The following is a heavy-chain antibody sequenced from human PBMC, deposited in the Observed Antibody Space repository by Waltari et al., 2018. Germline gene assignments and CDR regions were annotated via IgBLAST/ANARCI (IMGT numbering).Heavy chain of an antibody. CDR3: ASARIAPLDY. J-gene: IGHJ4*02. V-gene: IGHV3-7*01. CDR2: IKQDGSEK. Sequence: EVQLVESGGGLVQPGGSLRLSCAASGFTFSSYWLRWVRQAPGKGLEWVANIKQDGSEKYYVDSVKGRFTISRDNAKNSLYLQMNSLRAEDTAVYYCASARIAPLDYWGQGTLVTVSS. D-gene: IGHD6-13*01. CDR1: GFTFSSYW.